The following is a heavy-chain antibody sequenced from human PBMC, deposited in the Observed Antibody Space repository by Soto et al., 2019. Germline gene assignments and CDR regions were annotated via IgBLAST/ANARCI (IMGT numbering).Heavy chain of an antibody. CDR2: MNPNSGNT. CDR3: ERGIKYGDYASWFDP. J-gene: IGHJ5*02. V-gene: IGHV1-8*01. CDR1: GYTFTSYE. D-gene: IGHD4-17*01. Sequence: QVQLVQSGAEVKKPGASVKVSCKASGYTFTSYEINWVRQATGQGFEYLGWMNPNSGNTGYVKKFQGRVTMTRDTSXRTAYMELSSLQSDDTAVYYCERGIKYGDYASWFDPWGPGTLVTVSS.